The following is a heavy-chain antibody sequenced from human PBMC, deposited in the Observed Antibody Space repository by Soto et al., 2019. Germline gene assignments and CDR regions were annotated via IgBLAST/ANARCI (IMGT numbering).Heavy chain of an antibody. V-gene: IGHV4-31*02. CDR3: ARALSDYTPDS. CDR2: INYSGSS. CDR1: GGSVSGGIYY. Sequence: SETLSLTCAVSGGSVSGGIYYWSWIRQHPGKGLEWIGYINYSGSSYYNPSLRGRVSMSVDTSKNRFSLSLTSVTAADTAAYYCARALSDYTPDSWGQGTLVTVSS. J-gene: IGHJ5*01. D-gene: IGHD2-2*02.